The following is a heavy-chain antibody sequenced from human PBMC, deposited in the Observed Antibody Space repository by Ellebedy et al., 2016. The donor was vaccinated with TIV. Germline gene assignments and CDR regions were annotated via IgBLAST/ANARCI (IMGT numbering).Heavy chain of an antibody. V-gene: IGHV3-33*01. CDR3: AGSHPHSGFAFDI. CDR2: LWYDGSNQ. D-gene: IGHD3-22*01. J-gene: IGHJ3*02. CDR1: GFTFPTYA. Sequence: GESLKISCVASGFTFPTYAMHWVRQAPGKGLECVAFLWYDGSNQHYADSVKGRFTISRDHSKNTVYLQLDSLRANDTAVYYCAGSHPHSGFAFDIWGQGTMVTV.